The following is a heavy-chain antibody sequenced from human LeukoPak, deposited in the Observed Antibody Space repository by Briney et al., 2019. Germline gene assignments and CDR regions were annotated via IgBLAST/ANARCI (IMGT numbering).Heavy chain of an antibody. J-gene: IGHJ4*02. D-gene: IGHD6-13*01. V-gene: IGHV4-4*07. CDR2: IYTSGST. Sequence: MTSETLSLTCTVSGGSISSYYWSWIRQPAGKGLEWIGRIYTSGSTNYNPSLKSRVTMSVDTSKNQFSLKLSSVTAADTAVYYYASSLFLAASPYYFDYWGQGTLVTVSS. CDR3: ASSLFLAASPYYFDY. CDR1: GGSISSYY.